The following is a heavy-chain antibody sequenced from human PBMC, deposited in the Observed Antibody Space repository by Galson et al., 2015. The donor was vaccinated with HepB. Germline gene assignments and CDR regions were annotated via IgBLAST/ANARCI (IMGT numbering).Heavy chain of an antibody. J-gene: IGHJ6*02. CDR2: ISSSSSYI. Sequence: SLRLSCAASGFTFSSYSMNWVRQAPGKGLEWVSSISSSSSYIYYADSVKGRFTISRDNAKNSLYLQMNSLRAEDTAVYYCARDRKFYCSSTSCYDEYGMDVWGQGTTVTVSS. CDR3: ARDRKFYCSSTSCYDEYGMDV. CDR1: GFTFSSYS. D-gene: IGHD2-2*01. V-gene: IGHV3-21*01.